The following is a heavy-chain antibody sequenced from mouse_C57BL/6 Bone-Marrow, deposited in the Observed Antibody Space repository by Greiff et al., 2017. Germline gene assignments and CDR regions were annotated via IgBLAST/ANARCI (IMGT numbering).Heavy chain of an antibody. CDR2: IHPNSGST. CDR3: ARKDSTYVWDFDV. J-gene: IGHJ1*03. D-gene: IGHD5-1*01. Sequence: QVQLQQPGAELVKPGASVKLSCKASGYTFTSYWMHWVKQRPGQGLEWIGMIHPNSGSTNYNEKFKSKATLTVDKSSSTAYMQLSSLTSEDSAVYYCARKDSTYVWDFDVWGTGTTVTVSS. CDR1: GYTFTSYW. V-gene: IGHV1-64*01.